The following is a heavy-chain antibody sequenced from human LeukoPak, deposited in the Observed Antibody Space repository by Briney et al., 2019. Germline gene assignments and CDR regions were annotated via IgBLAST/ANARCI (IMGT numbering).Heavy chain of an antibody. CDR2: INTNTENP. J-gene: IGHJ5*02. D-gene: IGHD1-26*01. CDR3: ARDAGGRTQREGWFDP. V-gene: IGHV7-4-1*02. CDR1: GYTFTSYA. Sequence: ASVKVSCKASGYTFTSYAINWVCQAPGQGLEWMGWINTNTENPTYAQGFTGRFVFSLDTSVSTAYLQISSLEADDTAVYYCARDAGGRTQREGWFDPWGQGTLVTVSS.